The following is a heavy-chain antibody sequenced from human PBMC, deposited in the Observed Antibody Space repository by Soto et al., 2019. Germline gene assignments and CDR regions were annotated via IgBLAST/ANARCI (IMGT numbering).Heavy chain of an antibody. CDR2: IYTSGST. CDR3: EGWSGYYNIDV. D-gene: IGHD3-3*01. CDR1: GGSISSYY. V-gene: IGHV4-4*07. Sequence: SVTLSPTCTVSGGSISSYYWSWIRQPAGKGLEWIGRIYTSGSTNYNPSLKSRVTMSLDTSKTQFSLRLTSVTAADTAVYYCEGWSGYYNIDVWGQGTTVTVSS. J-gene: IGHJ6*02.